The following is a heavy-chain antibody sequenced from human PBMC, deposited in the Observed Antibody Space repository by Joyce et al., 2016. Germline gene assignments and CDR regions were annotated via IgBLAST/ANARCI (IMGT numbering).Heavy chain of an antibody. D-gene: IGHD3-10*01. CDR2: IYPGGNT. Sequence: QVQLQESGSGLVKPSQTLSLTCAVSGASVTSAAFSWGWIRQPPGKGLEWSGYIYPGGNTYYSPSLKSLVSMLLDRSKNQFSLNLTAVTAADTAVYFCARDRRATYGSNWFDPWGQGTLVTVSS. V-gene: IGHV4-30-2*01. CDR1: GASVTSAAFS. CDR3: ARDRRATYGSNWFDP. J-gene: IGHJ5*02.